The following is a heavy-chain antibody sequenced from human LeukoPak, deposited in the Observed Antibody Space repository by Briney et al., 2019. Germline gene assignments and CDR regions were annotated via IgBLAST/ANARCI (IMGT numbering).Heavy chain of an antibody. V-gene: IGHV1-69*13. Sequence: ASVKVSCKASGGSSAISWVRQAPGQGLEWMGGIIPIFGTANYAQKFQGRVTITADESTSTAYMELSSLRSEDTAVYYCARGFWSTTHNFMDVWGKGTTVTVSS. J-gene: IGHJ6*03. CDR3: ARGFWSTTHNFMDV. CDR1: GGSSA. CDR2: IIPIFGTA. D-gene: IGHD3-3*01.